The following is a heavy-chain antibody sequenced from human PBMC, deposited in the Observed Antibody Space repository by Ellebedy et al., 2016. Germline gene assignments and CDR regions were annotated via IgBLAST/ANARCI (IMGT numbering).Heavy chain of an antibody. CDR2: GHT. Sequence: ASVKVSCXASGYNFDSYGITWVRQAPGQGLEWMGGHTNYAQKFQDRVIMTIDTSRNTAYMELRNLRFEDTALYYCARTWTLIRGVLGVWGQGTTVSVSS. CDR1: GYNFDSYG. V-gene: IGHV1-18*04. D-gene: IGHD3-10*01. CDR3: ARTWTLIRGVLGV. J-gene: IGHJ6*02.